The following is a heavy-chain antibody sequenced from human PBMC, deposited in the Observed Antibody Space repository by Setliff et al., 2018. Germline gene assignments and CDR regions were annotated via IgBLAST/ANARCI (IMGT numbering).Heavy chain of an antibody. D-gene: IGHD2-21*02. CDR1: GGTLTTFTTYS. V-gene: IGHV7-4-1*01. Sequence: ASVKVSCKASGGTLTTFTTYSLIWVRQAPGQGLEWMGWINTNTGSPTYAPGFTGRFVFSLDTSVSTAYLQIYSLKAEDTAVYYCARASRFGTAIYKGDYYMDVWGNGTTVTVSS. CDR2: INTNTGSP. J-gene: IGHJ6*03. CDR3: ARASRFGTAIYKGDYYMDV.